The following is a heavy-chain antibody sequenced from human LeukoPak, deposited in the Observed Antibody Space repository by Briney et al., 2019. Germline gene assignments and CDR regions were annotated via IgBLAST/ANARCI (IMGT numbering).Heavy chain of an antibody. CDR2: IYYSGST. Sequence: SETLSLTCTVSGGSISDAAYYWSWIRQHPGEGLKWIGYIYYSGSTSYNPSLKSRVTISVDTSKNQFSLKLSSVTAADTAVYYCAREIVWSGYYNWFDPWGQGTLVTVSS. CDR1: GGSISDAAYY. J-gene: IGHJ5*02. V-gene: IGHV4-61*08. CDR3: AREIVWSGYYNWFDP. D-gene: IGHD3-3*01.